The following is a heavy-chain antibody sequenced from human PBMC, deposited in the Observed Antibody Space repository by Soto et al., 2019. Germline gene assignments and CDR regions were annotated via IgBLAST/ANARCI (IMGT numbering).Heavy chain of an antibody. J-gene: IGHJ6*03. Sequence: EVQLLESGGDLVQPGGSLRLSCAASGFTFSSYAMSWVRQAPGKGLEWVSGVSGGGGATDYADSVKGRLTISRDNSKNTLYLRMKPLSAADTALYYCAKRPCAGTSCTRSSYMDVWGKGTTVTVSS. CDR1: GFTFSSYA. D-gene: IGHD2-2*01. V-gene: IGHV3-23*01. CDR3: AKRPCAGTSCTRSSYMDV. CDR2: VSGGGGAT.